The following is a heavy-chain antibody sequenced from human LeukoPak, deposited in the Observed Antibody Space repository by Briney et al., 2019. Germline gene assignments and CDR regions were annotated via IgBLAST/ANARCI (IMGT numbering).Heavy chain of an antibody. Sequence: AGGSLRLSCAASGFTFSSYSMDWVRQAPGKGLEWVSSISSSSSYIYYADSVKGRFTISRDNAKNSLYLQMNSLRAEDTALYYCAKGPKGLLDDSSGYLFGYWGQGTLVTVSS. V-gene: IGHV3-21*04. CDR2: ISSSSSYI. CDR3: AKGPKGLLDDSSGYLFGY. CDR1: GFTFSSYS. J-gene: IGHJ4*02. D-gene: IGHD3-22*01.